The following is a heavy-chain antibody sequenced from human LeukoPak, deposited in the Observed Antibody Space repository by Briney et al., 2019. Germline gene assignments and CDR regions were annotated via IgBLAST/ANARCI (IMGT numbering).Heavy chain of an antibody. Sequence: ASVKVSCKASGYTFTSYDINWVRQATGQGLEWMGWMNPNSCNTGYAQKFQGRVTITRNTSISTAYMGLSSLRSEDTAVYYCARGTHGGIVGATDFDYWGQGTLVTVSS. CDR3: ARGTHGGIVGATDFDY. CDR1: GYTFTSYD. D-gene: IGHD1-26*01. CDR2: MNPNSCNT. J-gene: IGHJ4*02. V-gene: IGHV1-8*03.